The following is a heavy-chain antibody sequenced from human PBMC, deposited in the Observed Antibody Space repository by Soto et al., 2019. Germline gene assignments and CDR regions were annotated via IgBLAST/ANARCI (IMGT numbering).Heavy chain of an antibody. CDR2: IYYSGST. J-gene: IGHJ4*02. Sequence: PSETLSLTCTVSGGSVSSGSYYWSWIRQPPGKGLEWIGYIYYSGSTNYNPSLKSRVTISVDTSKNQFSLKLSSVTAADTAVYYCARATVKRYFDYWGQGTLVTVSS. V-gene: IGHV4-61*01. D-gene: IGHD4-4*01. CDR1: GGSVSSGSYY. CDR3: ARATVKRYFDY.